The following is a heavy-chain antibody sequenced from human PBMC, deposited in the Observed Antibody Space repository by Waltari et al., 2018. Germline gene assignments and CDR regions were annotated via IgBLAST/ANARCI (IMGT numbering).Heavy chain of an antibody. J-gene: IGHJ1*01. CDR3: ARDRSSCSGGSCYRYFQH. Sequence: VQLLESGGGLVQPGGSLRLSCAASGFTFSSYAMSWVRQPPGKGLEWIGYIYYSGSTNYNPSLKSRVTISVDTSKNQFSLKLSSVTAADTAVYYCARDRSSCSGGSCYRYFQHWGQGTLVTVSS. V-gene: IGHV4-59*01. CDR2: IYYSGST. CDR1: GFTFSSYA. D-gene: IGHD2-15*01.